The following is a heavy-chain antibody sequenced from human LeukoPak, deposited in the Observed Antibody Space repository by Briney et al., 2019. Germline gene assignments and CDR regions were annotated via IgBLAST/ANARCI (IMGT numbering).Heavy chain of an antibody. CDR3: AKSALTIFGVVINGIVTPHYFDY. D-gene: IGHD3-3*01. J-gene: IGHJ4*02. CDR1: GFTFSSYG. V-gene: IGHV3-23*01. CDR2: ISGSGGST. Sequence: GGSLRLSCAASGFTFSSYGMHWVRQAPGNGLEWVSAISGSGGSTYYADSVKGRFTISRDNSKNTLYLQMNSLRAEDTAVYYCAKSALTIFGVVINGIVTPHYFDYWGQGTLVTVSS.